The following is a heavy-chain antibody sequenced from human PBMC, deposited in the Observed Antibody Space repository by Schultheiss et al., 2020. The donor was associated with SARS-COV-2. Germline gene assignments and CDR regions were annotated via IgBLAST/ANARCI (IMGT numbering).Heavy chain of an antibody. CDR3: AKPHSGWYSYDGFDI. CDR1: GFTFSSYA. D-gene: IGHD6-19*01. V-gene: IGHV3-23*01. J-gene: IGHJ3*02. CDR2: ITGNGNTP. Sequence: GGSLRLSCAASGFTFSSYAMSWVRQAPGKGLEWVSTITGNGNTPYYADSVKGRFTISRDNSKDTLYLQMNSLRGEDTAVYYCAKPHSGWYSYDGFDIRGQGTVVTVSS.